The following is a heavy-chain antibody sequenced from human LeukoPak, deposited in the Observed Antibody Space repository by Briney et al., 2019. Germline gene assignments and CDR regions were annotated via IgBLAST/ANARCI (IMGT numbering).Heavy chain of an antibody. D-gene: IGHD2-2*01. CDR1: GYTFTQYG. CDR2: ISAYNGNT. Sequence: ASVKVSCKASGYTFTQYGISWVRQAPGQGLEWMGWISAYNGNTNYVQKFHGRVTMTTDTSTSTAYMELTSLRSDDTAVYYCARDVEAAFCSTSTCYDLVFDYWGQGTLVTVSS. J-gene: IGHJ4*02. V-gene: IGHV1-18*01. CDR3: ARDVEAAFCSTSTCYDLVFDY.